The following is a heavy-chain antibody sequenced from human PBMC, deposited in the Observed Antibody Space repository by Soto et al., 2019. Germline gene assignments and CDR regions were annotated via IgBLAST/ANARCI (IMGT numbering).Heavy chain of an antibody. D-gene: IGHD6-13*01. CDR2: ISYDGSNK. J-gene: IGHJ4*02. CDR3: AKDRWYVGQQPDFDY. Sequence: QVQLVESGGGVVQPGRSLRLSCAASGFTFSSYGMHWVRQAPGKGLEWVAVISYDGSNKYYADSVKGRFTIFRDNSKNTLYLQMNSLRAEDTAVYYCAKDRWYVGQQPDFDYWGQGTLVTVSS. V-gene: IGHV3-30*18. CDR1: GFTFSSYG.